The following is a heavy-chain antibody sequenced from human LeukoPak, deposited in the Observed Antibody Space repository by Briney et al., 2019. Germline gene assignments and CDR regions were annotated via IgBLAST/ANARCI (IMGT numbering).Heavy chain of an antibody. CDR3: ASAPTYSGYENYYYYYMDV. V-gene: IGHV1-69*13. CDR1: GGTFSSYA. Sequence: SVKVSCTASGGTFSSYAISWVRQAPGQGLEWMGGIIPIFGTANYAQKFQGRVTITADESTSTAYMELSSLRSEDTAVYYGASAPTYSGYENYYYYYMDVWGKGTTVTISS. CDR2: IIPIFGTA. D-gene: IGHD5-12*01. J-gene: IGHJ6*03.